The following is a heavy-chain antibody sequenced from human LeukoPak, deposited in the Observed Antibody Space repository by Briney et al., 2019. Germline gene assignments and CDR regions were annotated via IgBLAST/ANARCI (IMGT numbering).Heavy chain of an antibody. D-gene: IGHD6-25*01. CDR2: IYYSGST. J-gene: IGHJ4*02. Sequence: SETLSLTCTVSGGSISSSSYYWGWIRQPPGKGLEWIGSIYYSGSTYYNPSLKSRVTISVDTSKNQFSLKLSSVTAADTAVYYCARAGGIRTAALDLDYWGQGTLVTVSS. CDR3: ARAGGIRTAALDLDY. CDR1: GGSISSSSYY. V-gene: IGHV4-39*07.